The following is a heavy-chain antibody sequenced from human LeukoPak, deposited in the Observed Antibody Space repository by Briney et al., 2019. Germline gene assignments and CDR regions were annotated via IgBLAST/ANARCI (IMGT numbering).Heavy chain of an antibody. Sequence: SETLSLTCTVSGVSITNGDYYWSWIRQSPGKGLEWIGHVYHSGSTYYNPSLESRVTMSMDMSKNQFSLILTSVTAADTAVYYCASQGSGQGYLNWFDPWGQGALVTVSS. CDR1: GVSITNGDYY. J-gene: IGHJ5*02. D-gene: IGHD5-18*01. CDR3: ASQGSGQGYLNWFDP. CDR2: VYHSGST. V-gene: IGHV4-30-4*01.